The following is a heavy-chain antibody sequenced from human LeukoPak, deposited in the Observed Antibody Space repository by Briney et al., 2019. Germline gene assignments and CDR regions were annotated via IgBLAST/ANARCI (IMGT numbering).Heavy chain of an antibody. V-gene: IGHV4-59*11. CDR1: GGSISSHY. CDR2: IYYIGST. Sequence: SETLSLTCTVSGGSISSHYWSWIRQPPGKGLEWIGYIYYIGSTNYNPSLKSRVTISVDTSKNQFSLKLSSVTAADTAVYYCAKHSSSWYYMWWFDPWGQGTLVTVSS. J-gene: IGHJ5*02. D-gene: IGHD6-13*01. CDR3: AKHSSSWYYMWWFDP.